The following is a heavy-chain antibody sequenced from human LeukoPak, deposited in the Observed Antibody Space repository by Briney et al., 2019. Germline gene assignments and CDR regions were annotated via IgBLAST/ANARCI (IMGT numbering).Heavy chain of an antibody. CDR3: ARGRAIDDYVWGSYRHHPYYFDY. J-gene: IGHJ4*02. Sequence: SETLSLTCAVYGGSFSGYYWSWIRQPPGKGLEWIGEINHSGSTNYNPSLKSRVTISVDTSKNQFSLKLSSVTAADTAVYYCARGRAIDDYVWGSYRHHPYYFDYWGQGTLVTVSS. V-gene: IGHV4-34*01. D-gene: IGHD3-16*02. CDR1: GGSFSGYY. CDR2: INHSGST.